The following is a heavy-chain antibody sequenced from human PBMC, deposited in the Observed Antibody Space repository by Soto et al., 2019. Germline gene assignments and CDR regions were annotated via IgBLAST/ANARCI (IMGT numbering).Heavy chain of an antibody. Sequence: SETLSLTCTVSGGSISSYYWSWIRQPPGKGLEWIGYIYYSGSTNYNPSLKSRVTISVDTSKNQFSLKLSSVTAADTAVYYCARGRSAYDFWSGSNGFDPWGQGTLVTVSS. J-gene: IGHJ5*02. CDR2: IYYSGST. D-gene: IGHD3-3*01. V-gene: IGHV4-59*01. CDR3: ARGRSAYDFWSGSNGFDP. CDR1: GGSISSYY.